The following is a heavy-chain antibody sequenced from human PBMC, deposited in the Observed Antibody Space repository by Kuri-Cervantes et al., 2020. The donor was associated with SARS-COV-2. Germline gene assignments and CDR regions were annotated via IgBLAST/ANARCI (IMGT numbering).Heavy chain of an antibody. V-gene: IGHV5-51*01. D-gene: IGHD2-2*01. CDR1: GGTFSSYA. J-gene: IGHJ6*03. CDR2: IYPGDSDT. CDR3: ARVSRNCSSTSCPYYYYYYMDV. Sequence: KVSCKASGGTFSSYAISWVRQMPGKGLEWMGTIYPGDSDTRYSPSFQGQATISADNSISTAYLQWSSLKASDTAMYYCARVSRNCSSTSCPYYYYYYMDVWGKGTTVTVSS.